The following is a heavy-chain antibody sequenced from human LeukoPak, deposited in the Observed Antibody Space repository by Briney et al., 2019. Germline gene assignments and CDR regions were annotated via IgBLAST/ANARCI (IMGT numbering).Heavy chain of an antibody. CDR2: ISGSGGST. CDR3: ARNPPYHYGSGSDIPPYYYFDY. V-gene: IGHV3-23*01. Sequence: GGSLRLSCAASGFTFSSYAMSWVRQAPGKGLEWVSAISGSGGSTYYADSVKGRFTISRDNSKNTLYLQMNSLRAEDTAVYYCARNPPYHYGSGSDIPPYYYFDYWGQGTLVTVSS. CDR1: GFTFSSYA. D-gene: IGHD3-10*01. J-gene: IGHJ4*02.